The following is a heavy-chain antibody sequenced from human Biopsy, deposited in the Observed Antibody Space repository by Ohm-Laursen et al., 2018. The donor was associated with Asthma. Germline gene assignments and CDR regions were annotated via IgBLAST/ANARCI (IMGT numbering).Heavy chain of an antibody. CDR1: GGSISVSNW. J-gene: IGHJ4*02. V-gene: IGHV4-4*03. Sequence: PGTLSLTCDVSGGSISVSNWWSWVRQPPGRGLAWIGQIYHLGNANYNPSLKSRVTMSVDKSKNQFSLRLSSVTAADTAMYYCARIPRRSGSYFVDYWGQGTLVTVSS. CDR3: ARIPRRSGSYFVDY. D-gene: IGHD3-22*01. CDR2: IYHLGNA.